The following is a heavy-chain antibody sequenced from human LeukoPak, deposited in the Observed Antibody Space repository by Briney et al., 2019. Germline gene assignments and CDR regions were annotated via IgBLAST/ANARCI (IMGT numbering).Heavy chain of an antibody. CDR1: GLTFTDYA. Sequence: GESLRLSCAVSGLTFTDYAMSWVRQAPGKGLEWVSSISGGGHSTYYVDSVKGRFTISRDNSKDTLYLQMNNLRAEDAALYYCAKLPPRDYCSRSSCRDYWGRGAQVTVSS. CDR2: ISGGGHST. CDR3: AKLPPRDYCSRSSCRDY. D-gene: IGHD2-2*01. V-gene: IGHV3-23*01. J-gene: IGHJ4*02.